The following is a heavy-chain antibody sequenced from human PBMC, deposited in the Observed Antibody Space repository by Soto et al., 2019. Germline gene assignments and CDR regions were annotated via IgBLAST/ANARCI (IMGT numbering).Heavy chain of an antibody. J-gene: IGHJ4*02. CDR1: GFTFSSYW. CDR3: TRPRYDGSGTLFDH. D-gene: IGHD3-22*01. CDR2: ISGDGSST. V-gene: IGHV3-74*01. Sequence: EVQLVESGGGLVQPGGSLRLSCAASGFTFSSYWMHWVRQAPGKGLVWVSRISGDGSSTTYADSVKGRFIISRDNAKNTLYLQMNSLRVEDTAVYYCTRPRYDGSGTLFDHWGQGTLVTVAS.